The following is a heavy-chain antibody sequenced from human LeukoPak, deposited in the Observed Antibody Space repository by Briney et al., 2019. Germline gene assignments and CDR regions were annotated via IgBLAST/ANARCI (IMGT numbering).Heavy chain of an antibody. CDR3: ARGATAGRFSLRPTGAYYMDV. CDR2: INPNSGGT. D-gene: IGHD6-13*01. Sequence: ASVKISCKASGYTFTSYGISWVRQAPGQGLEWMGWINPNSGGTNCAQKFQGRVTMTRDTSINTAYMELSSLRFDDTAVYYCARGATAGRFSLRPTGAYYMDVWGKGTTVTVSS. CDR1: GYTFTSYG. J-gene: IGHJ6*03. V-gene: IGHV1-2*02.